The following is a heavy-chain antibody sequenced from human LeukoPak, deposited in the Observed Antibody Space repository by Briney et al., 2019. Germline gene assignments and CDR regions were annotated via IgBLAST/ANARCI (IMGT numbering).Heavy chain of an antibody. Sequence: PGGSLRLSCAASGFTFSSYAMHWVRQAPGKGLEYVPAISSNGGSTYYANSVKGRFTISRDNSKNTLYLQMGSLRAEDMAVYYCARVVYYDSSGYLGYYFDHWGQGTLVTVSS. V-gene: IGHV3-64*01. CDR3: ARVVYYDSSGYLGYYFDH. CDR1: GFTFSSYA. D-gene: IGHD3-22*01. CDR2: ISSNGGST. J-gene: IGHJ4*02.